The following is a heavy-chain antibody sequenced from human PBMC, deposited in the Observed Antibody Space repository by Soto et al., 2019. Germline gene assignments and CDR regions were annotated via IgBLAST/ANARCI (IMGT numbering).Heavy chain of an antibody. J-gene: IGHJ4*02. CDR1: GFTFSSYS. D-gene: IGHD2-15*01. CDR2: ISSSSSYI. V-gene: IGHV3-21*01. Sequence: GGSLRLSCAASGFTFSSYSMNWVRQAPGKGLEWVSSISSSSSYIYYADSVKGRFTISRDNAKNSLYLQMNSLRAEDTAVYYCARDCSGGSCYFQYFDYWGQGTLVTVSS. CDR3: ARDCSGGSCYFQYFDY.